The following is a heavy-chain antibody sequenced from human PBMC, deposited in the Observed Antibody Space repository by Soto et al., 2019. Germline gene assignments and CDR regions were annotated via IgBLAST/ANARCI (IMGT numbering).Heavy chain of an antibody. CDR1: GYTFTSYA. Sequence: ASVKVSCKASGYTFTSYAMHWVRQAPGQRLEWMGWINAGNGNTEYSQKFQGRVTITRDTSASTAYMELSSLRSEDTAVYYCARGLNPYYFDYWGQGTLFTVSS. V-gene: IGHV1-3*01. CDR3: ARGLNPYYFDY. CDR2: INAGNGNT. J-gene: IGHJ4*02.